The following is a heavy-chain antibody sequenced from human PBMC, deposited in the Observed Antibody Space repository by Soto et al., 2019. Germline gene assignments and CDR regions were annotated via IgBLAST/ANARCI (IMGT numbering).Heavy chain of an antibody. V-gene: IGHV3-30*14. J-gene: IGHJ4*02. CDR3: SAMNSSGYPFDF. CDR2: VLDDGSDK. Sequence: PGGSLRLSCLASGLTFSTYTLHWVRQAPGKGLEWVALVLDDGSDKFYADSVKGRFTISRDNSKGALYLQMNSLRTEDTAVYYCSAMNSSGYPFDFWGQGTLVTVSS. D-gene: IGHD3-22*01. CDR1: GLTFSTYT.